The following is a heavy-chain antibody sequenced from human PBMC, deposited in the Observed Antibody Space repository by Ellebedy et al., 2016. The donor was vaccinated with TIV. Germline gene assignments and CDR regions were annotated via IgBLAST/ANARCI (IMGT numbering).Heavy chain of an antibody. D-gene: IGHD3-22*01. J-gene: IGHJ1*01. CDR3: AIYYDRD. V-gene: IGHV3-33*03. Sequence: PGGSLRLSCAASGFTFNSYGMHWVRQAPGKGLEWVAVIWYDGSYKYYADPVKGRFTISRDISKNTLYLKMNSLRVEDTAVYYCAIYYDRDWGQGTLVTVSS. CDR1: GFTFNSYG. CDR2: IWYDGSYK.